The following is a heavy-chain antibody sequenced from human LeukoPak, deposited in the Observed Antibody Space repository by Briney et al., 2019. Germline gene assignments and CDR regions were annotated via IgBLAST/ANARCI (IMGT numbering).Heavy chain of an antibody. CDR3: ARAGGVRRCFDY. D-gene: IGHD3-3*01. Sequence: SETLSLTCAVYGGSFSGYYWSWIRQPPGKGLEWIGEINHSGSTNYNPSLKSRVTISVDTSKNQFSLKLSSVTAADTAVYYCARAGGVRRCFDYWGQGTLVTVSS. J-gene: IGHJ4*02. CDR2: INHSGST. CDR1: GGSFSGYY. V-gene: IGHV4-34*01.